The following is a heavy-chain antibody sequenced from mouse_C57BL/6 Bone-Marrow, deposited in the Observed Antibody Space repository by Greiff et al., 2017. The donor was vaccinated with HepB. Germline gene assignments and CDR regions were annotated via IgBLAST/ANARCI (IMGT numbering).Heavy chain of an antibody. CDR1: GYTFTSYW. V-gene: IGHV1-52*01. CDR3: ASGAHYYLDY. CDR2: IDPSDSET. D-gene: IGHD1-3*01. Sequence: QVQLQQPGAELVRPGSSVKLSCKASGYTFTSYWMHWVKQRPIQGLEWIGNIDPSDSETHYNQKFKDKATLTVDKSSSTAYMQLSSLTSEDSAVYYFASGAHYYLDYWGQGTTLTVSS. J-gene: IGHJ2*01.